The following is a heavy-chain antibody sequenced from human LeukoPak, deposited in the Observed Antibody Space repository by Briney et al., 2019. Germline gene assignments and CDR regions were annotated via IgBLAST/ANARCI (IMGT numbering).Heavy chain of an antibody. CDR3: ARGAYCGGDCSVADWMGAFDI. D-gene: IGHD2-21*02. CDR1: GFTLSSYA. CDR2: VSIDGNTK. J-gene: IGHJ3*02. Sequence: GKSLRLSCAASGFTLSSYAVHWVRQAPGEGLEWLAVVSIDGNTKFYADSVKGRFTISRDNFENTVSLQVNSLRAADTAVYYCARGAYCGGDCSVADWMGAFDIWGQGTMVTVSS. V-gene: IGHV3-30*04.